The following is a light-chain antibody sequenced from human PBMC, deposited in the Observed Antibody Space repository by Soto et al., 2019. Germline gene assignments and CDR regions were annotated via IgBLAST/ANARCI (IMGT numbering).Light chain of an antibody. V-gene: IGKV3-20*01. CDR3: QQYGSSPLT. CDR2: GAS. CDR1: QSVSRSY. J-gene: IGKJ4*01. Sequence: EVVLTQSPGTLSLSPGESATLSCRASQSVSRSYLVWYQHKPGQAPRLLIYGASTRATGIPDRFSASGSGTDFTLTISRLEPGDFAMYYCQQYGSSPLTFGGGTKVEIK.